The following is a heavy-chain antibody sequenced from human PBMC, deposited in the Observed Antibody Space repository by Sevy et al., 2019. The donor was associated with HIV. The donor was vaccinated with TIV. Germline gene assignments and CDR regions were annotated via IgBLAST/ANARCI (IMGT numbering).Heavy chain of an antibody. CDR2: IFQSGAT. CDR3: ARGRVGDSSSWYGAFDV. J-gene: IGHJ3*01. CDR1: GGSINSGGYS. Sequence: SETLCLTCAVSGGSINSGGYSWSWIRQPPGKGLEWIGYIFQSGATYYIPSLQSRVSISVDMSKNQFSLNLRSVTAADTAVYYCARGRVGDSSSWYGAFDVWGQGTMVTVSS. D-gene: IGHD6-13*01. V-gene: IGHV4-30-2*01.